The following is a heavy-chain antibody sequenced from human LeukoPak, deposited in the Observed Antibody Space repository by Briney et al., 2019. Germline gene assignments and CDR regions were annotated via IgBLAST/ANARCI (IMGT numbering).Heavy chain of an antibody. D-gene: IGHD3-3*01. V-gene: IGHV4-59*01. Sequence: SETLSLTCTVSGGSISSYCWSWIRQPPGKGLEWIGYIHYSGSTYYNPSLTSRVTISIDTSKNQFSLRLSSVTAADTAVYYCAREGSRDFWSGPVYYFDYWGQGTLVTVSS. CDR2: IHYSGST. CDR3: AREGSRDFWSGPVYYFDY. CDR1: GGSISSYC. J-gene: IGHJ4*02.